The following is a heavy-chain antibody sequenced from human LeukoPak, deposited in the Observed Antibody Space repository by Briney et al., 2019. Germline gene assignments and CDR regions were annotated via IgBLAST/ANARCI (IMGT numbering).Heavy chain of an antibody. CDR2: IYTSGST. CDR3: ARSYGDYGMTFDY. Sequence: SQTLSLTCTVSGGSISSGSYYWSWIRRPAGKGLEWIGRIYTSGSTNYNPSLKSRVTISVDTSKNQFSLKLSSVTAADTAVYYCARSYGDYGMTFDYWGQGTLVTVSS. D-gene: IGHD4-17*01. CDR1: GGSISSGSYY. J-gene: IGHJ4*02. V-gene: IGHV4-61*02.